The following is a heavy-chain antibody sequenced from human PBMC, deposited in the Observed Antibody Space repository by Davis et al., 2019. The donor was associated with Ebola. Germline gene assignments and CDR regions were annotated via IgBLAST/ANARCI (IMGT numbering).Heavy chain of an antibody. Sequence: PGGSLRLSCAASGFTFSSYWMHWVRQAPGKGRVWVSRINPDGSFTDYADSVKGRFSISRDSTSNTLYLQMNGLRAEDTAVYYCAIYSRAPDDWGQGTLVTVSS. J-gene: IGHJ4*02. CDR3: AIYSRAPDD. V-gene: IGHV3-74*01. CDR2: INPDGSFT. D-gene: IGHD5-18*01. CDR1: GFTFSSYW.